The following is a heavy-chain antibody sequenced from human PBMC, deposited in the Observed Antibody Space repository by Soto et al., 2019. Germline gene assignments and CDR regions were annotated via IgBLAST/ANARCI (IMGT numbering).Heavy chain of an antibody. CDR1: GFTFSSYA. CDR3: ARARVGAPAFDI. J-gene: IGHJ3*02. Sequence: GGSLRLSCAASGFTFSSYAMHWVRQAPGKGLEWVAVISYDGSNKYYADSVKGRFTISRDNSKNTLYLQMNSLRAEDTAVYYCARARVGAPAFDIWGQGTMVTVSS. D-gene: IGHD1-26*01. CDR2: ISYDGSNK. V-gene: IGHV3-30-3*01.